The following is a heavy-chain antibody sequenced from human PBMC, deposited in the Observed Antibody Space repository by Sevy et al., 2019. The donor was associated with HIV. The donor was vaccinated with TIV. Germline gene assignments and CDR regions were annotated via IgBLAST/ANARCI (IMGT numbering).Heavy chain of an antibody. J-gene: IGHJ3*01. V-gene: IGHV3-30-3*01. CDR1: GFTFSSYP. CDR3: VRETTMLPRGAFDF. D-gene: IGHD3-10*01. CDR2: ISFDGTDK. Sequence: GGSLRLSCAASGFTFSSYPMHWVRQAPGKGLEWVSFISFDGTDKYYADSVKGRFTITRDNSKNTLFLQMNSLRAEDTAFYYCVRETTMLPRGAFDFWGQETMVTVSS.